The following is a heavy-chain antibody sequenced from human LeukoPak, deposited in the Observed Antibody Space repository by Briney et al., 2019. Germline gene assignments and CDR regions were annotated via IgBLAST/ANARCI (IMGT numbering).Heavy chain of an antibody. V-gene: IGHV3-53*04. Sequence: GGSLRLSCAASGFTVSSNYMSWVRQAPGKGLEWVSVIYIGGSTYYADSVKGRFTISRHNSKNTLYLQMNSLRAEDTAVYYCARDMSAAAGTFDYWGQGTLVTVSS. CDR1: GFTVSSNY. CDR3: ARDMSAAAGTFDY. D-gene: IGHD6-13*01. J-gene: IGHJ4*02. CDR2: IYIGGST.